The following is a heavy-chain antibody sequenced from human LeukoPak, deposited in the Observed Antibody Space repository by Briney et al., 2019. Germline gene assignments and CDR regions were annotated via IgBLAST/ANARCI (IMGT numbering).Heavy chain of an antibody. D-gene: IGHD3-10*01. J-gene: IGHJ3*02. Sequence: PGGSLRLSCAASGFTVGTNSMSWVRQSPGKGLEWVAVIWYDGSNKYYADSVKGRFTISRDNSKNTLYLQMNSLRAEDTAVYYCARTMVRGVTLDAFDIWGQGTMVTVSS. CDR3: ARTMVRGVTLDAFDI. CDR2: IWYDGSNK. V-gene: IGHV3-33*08. CDR1: GFTVGTNS.